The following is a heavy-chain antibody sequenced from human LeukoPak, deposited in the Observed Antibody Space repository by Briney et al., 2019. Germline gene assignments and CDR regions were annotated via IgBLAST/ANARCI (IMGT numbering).Heavy chain of an antibody. D-gene: IGHD3-10*01. V-gene: IGHV1-18*01. CDR3: ARAPGTMVRGVINLDY. Sequence: GASVKVSCKASGYTFTSYGISWVRQAPGQGLEWMGWISAYNGNTNYAQKLQGRVTMTTDTSTSTAYMELRSLRSDDTAVYYCARAPGTMVRGVINLDYWGQGTLVTVSS. J-gene: IGHJ4*02. CDR2: ISAYNGNT. CDR1: GYTFTSYG.